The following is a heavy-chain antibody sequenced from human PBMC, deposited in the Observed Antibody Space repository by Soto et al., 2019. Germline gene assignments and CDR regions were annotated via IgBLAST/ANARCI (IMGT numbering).Heavy chain of an antibody. Sequence: QLQLQESGPGLVKSSATLSLTTTVSDDSIGSGNSFWGLIRQPPGKGLEWIGNTFYSGNTQYTPSLTSRVTICLDTSSHHFSLMVSSVTAADTAVYYCERQLYSGESSGSCGYGGPGALVIASS. CDR3: ERQLYSGESSGSCGY. J-gene: IGHJ4*02. V-gene: IGHV4-39*01. CDR1: DDSIGSGNSF. CDR2: TFYSGNT. D-gene: IGHD6-19*01.